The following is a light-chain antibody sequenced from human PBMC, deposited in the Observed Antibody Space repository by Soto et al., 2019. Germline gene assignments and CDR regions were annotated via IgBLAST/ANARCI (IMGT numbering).Light chain of an antibody. CDR3: SSYTSSSTLYV. CDR2: EVN. CDR1: SSDVGGYTY. V-gene: IGLV2-14*01. Sequence: QSVLTQPASVSGSPRQSINISCTGASSDVGGYTYVSWYQQHPGKAPKLMIYEVNNRPSGVSNRFSGSKSGNTASLTISGLQAEDEADYYCSSYTSSSTLYVFGTGTKVTVL. J-gene: IGLJ1*01.